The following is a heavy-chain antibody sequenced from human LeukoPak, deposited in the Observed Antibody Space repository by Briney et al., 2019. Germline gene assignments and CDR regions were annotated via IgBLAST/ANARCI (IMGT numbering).Heavy chain of an antibody. D-gene: IGHD3-10*01. Sequence: GGSLRLSCAASGFTFSSYAMSWVRQAPGKGLEWVSAISGSGGSTYYADSVKGRFTISRDNSKNTLYLQMNSLGAEDTAVYYCAKDYYALLWFGEFNRKYYFDYWGQGTLVTVSS. V-gene: IGHV3-23*01. CDR1: GFTFSSYA. CDR2: ISGSGGST. J-gene: IGHJ4*02. CDR3: AKDYYALLWFGEFNRKYYFDY.